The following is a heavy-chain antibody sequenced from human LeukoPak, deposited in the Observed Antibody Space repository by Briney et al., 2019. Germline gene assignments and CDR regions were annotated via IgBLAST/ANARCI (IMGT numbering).Heavy chain of an antibody. J-gene: IGHJ3*02. Sequence: GGSLRLSCAASGFTFDDYAVHWVRQAPGKGLEWVSGISWNSGSIGYADSVKGRFTISRDNAKNSLYLQMNSLRAEDTALYYCAKFDYDFWSGYPDDAFDIWGQGTMVTVSS. CDR2: ISWNSGSI. CDR1: GFTFDDYA. V-gene: IGHV3-9*01. D-gene: IGHD3-3*01. CDR3: AKFDYDFWSGYPDDAFDI.